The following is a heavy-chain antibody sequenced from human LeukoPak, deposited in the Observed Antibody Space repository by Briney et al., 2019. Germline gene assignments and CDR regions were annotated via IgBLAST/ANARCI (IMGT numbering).Heavy chain of an antibody. Sequence: XXXRQPPGXXXEWIGSIXYSGSTYYNPSLKSRVTIAVDTSKNQFSLKMSSVAAADTAVYYCARRSDSGSDDGEDYFDHWGQGTLVTVSS. D-gene: IGHD1-26*01. CDR3: ARRSDSGSDDGEDYFDH. V-gene: IGHV4-39*01. CDR2: IXYSGST. J-gene: IGHJ4*02.